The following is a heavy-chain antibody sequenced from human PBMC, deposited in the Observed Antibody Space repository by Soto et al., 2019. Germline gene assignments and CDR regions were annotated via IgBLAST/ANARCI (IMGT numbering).Heavy chain of an antibody. CDR1: GFTVSSYA. J-gene: IGHJ6*02. D-gene: IGHD3-10*01. Sequence: PGGSMRLSCAASGFTVSSYAMHWVRQAPGKGLEYVSVISSNGGSTYYANSVKGRFTISRDNSKNTLYLQMGSLRAEDMAVYYCARDMVRGMDVWGQGTTVTVSS. CDR3: ARDMVRGMDV. V-gene: IGHV3-64*01. CDR2: ISSNGGST.